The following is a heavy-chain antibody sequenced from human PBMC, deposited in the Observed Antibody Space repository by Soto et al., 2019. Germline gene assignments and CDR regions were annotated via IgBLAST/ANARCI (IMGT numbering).Heavy chain of an antibody. CDR1: GYSFTIYW. Sequence: GEPLKISCKGSGYSFTIYWISWVRQMPGKGLEWMGRIDPSDSYTNYSPSFQGHVTISADKSISTAYLQWSSLKASDTAMYYCARQVEQGGGNYIVVVPAAIPAGWFDPWGQGTLVTVSS. V-gene: IGHV5-10-1*01. D-gene: IGHD2-2*02. J-gene: IGHJ5*02. CDR2: IDPSDSYT. CDR3: ARQVEQGGGNYIVVVPAAIPAGWFDP.